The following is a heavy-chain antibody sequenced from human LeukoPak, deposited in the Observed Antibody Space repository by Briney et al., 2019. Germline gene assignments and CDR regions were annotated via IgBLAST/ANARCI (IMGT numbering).Heavy chain of an antibody. Sequence: GRSLRLSCAASGFTFSSYAMHWVRQAPGKGLEWVAVISYDGSNKYYADSVKGRFTISRDNSKNTLYLQMNSPRAEDTAVYYCARTRQPTVTTTIPDYWGQGTLVTVSS. CDR2: ISYDGSNK. CDR3: ARTRQPTVTTTIPDY. CDR1: GFTFSSYA. D-gene: IGHD4-17*01. J-gene: IGHJ4*02. V-gene: IGHV3-30*04.